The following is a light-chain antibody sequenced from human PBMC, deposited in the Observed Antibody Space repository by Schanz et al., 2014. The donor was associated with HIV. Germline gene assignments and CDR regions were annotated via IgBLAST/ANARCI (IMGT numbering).Light chain of an antibody. V-gene: IGLV2-14*01. CDR2: DVS. CDR1: SSDVGGYNY. J-gene: IGLJ3*02. Sequence: QSALTQPASVSGSPGQSITISCTGTSSDVGGYNYVSWYQQHPGKAPKLMIYDVSNRPSGVSNRFSGSKSGNTASLTISGLLDEDEADYYCSSYTSSSTRVFGGGTKLTVL. CDR3: SSYTSSSTRV.